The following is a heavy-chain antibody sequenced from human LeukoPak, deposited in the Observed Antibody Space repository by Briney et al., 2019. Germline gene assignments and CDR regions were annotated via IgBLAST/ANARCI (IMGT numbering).Heavy chain of an antibody. CDR1: GFTFDDYG. CDR2: MNWNGNDI. J-gene: IGHJ4*02. CDR3: ATSAYLDH. Sequence: GGSLRLSCAASGFTFDDYGMNWVRQAPGKGLEWVSGMNWNGNDIGYAGSVKGRFTISRDNAKNFLYLQMNSLRVEDMALYYCATSAYLDHWGQGTLVTVSS. D-gene: IGHD3-16*01. V-gene: IGHV3-20*04.